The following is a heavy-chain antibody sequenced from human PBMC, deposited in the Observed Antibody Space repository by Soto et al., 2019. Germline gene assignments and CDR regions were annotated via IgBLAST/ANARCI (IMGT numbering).Heavy chain of an antibody. CDR2: IYHSGST. CDR3: ARAGYSNWFGP. CDR1: GGSISSSDS. J-gene: IGHJ5*02. Sequence: QVQLQESGPGLVKPSGTLSLTCAVSGGSISSSDSWSWVRQPPGKGLEWIGEIYHSGSTNYNPSLESRVTISVDKSKNQLSLKLSSVTAADTAVYYCARAGYSNWFGPWGQGTLVTVSS. V-gene: IGHV4-4*02. D-gene: IGHD2-15*01.